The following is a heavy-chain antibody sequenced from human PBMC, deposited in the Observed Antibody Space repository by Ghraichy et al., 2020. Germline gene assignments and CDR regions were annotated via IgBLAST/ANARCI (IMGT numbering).Heavy chain of an antibody. V-gene: IGHV4-39*01. CDR1: GGSISSSSYY. Sequence: SETLSLTCTVSGGSISSSSYYWGWIRQPPGKGLEWIGSIYYSGSTYYNPSLKSRVTISVDTSKNQFSLKLSSVTAADTAVYYCASFTFGGVIVTYWGQGTLVTVSS. CDR2: IYYSGST. J-gene: IGHJ4*02. CDR3: ASFTFGGVIVTY. D-gene: IGHD3-16*02.